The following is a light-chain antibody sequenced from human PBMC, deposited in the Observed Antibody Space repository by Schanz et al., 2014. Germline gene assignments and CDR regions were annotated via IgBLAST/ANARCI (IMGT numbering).Light chain of an antibody. CDR2: STN. CDR1: SASVSTGYY. J-gene: IGLJ3*02. CDR3: VLYMGSGTWV. Sequence: QTVVTQEPSFSVSPGGTVTLTCGLSSASVSTGYYPSWYQQTPGQAPRTLIYSTNTRSSGVPDRFSGSILGNKAALTITGAQADDEADYYCVLYMGSGTWVFGGGTKLTVL. V-gene: IGLV8-61*01.